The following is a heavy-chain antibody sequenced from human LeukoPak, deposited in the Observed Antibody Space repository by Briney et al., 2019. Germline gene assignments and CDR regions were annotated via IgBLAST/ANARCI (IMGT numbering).Heavy chain of an antibody. J-gene: IGHJ4*02. Sequence: PSETLSLTCTVYAGSISTRSFDWDWIRQPPGRGLEWSGRIYESGNEFYNPSLKSRVTISADTSKNQVSLKLSAVTAADTAVYYCARFMEANWGGRGRYFFDYWGQGTLVTVSS. CDR1: AGSISTRSFD. V-gene: IGHV4-39*01. CDR2: IYESGNE. CDR3: ARFMEANWGGRGRYFFDY. D-gene: IGHD7-27*01.